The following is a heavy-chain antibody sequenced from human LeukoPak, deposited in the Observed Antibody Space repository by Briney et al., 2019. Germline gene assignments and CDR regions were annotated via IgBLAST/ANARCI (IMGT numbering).Heavy chain of an antibody. J-gene: IGHJ4*02. V-gene: IGHV3-21*01. CDR3: AGVLRFLEWQFDY. D-gene: IGHD3-3*01. CDR2: ISSSSSYI. Sequence: GGSLRLSCAASGFTFSSYSMNWVRQAPGKGLEWASSISSSSSYIYYADSVKGRFTISRDNAKNSLYLQMNSLRAEDTAVYYCAGVLRFLEWQFDYWGQGTLVTVSS. CDR1: GFTFSSYS.